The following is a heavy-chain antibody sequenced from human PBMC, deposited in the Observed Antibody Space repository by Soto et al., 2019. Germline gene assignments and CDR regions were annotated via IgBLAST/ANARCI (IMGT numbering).Heavy chain of an antibody. Sequence: VQLVESGGGLVSPGGSLTLSCVGSGFRFSDNSMHWVRRAPGTGLQWLSYISSSGDTTHYADSVRSRFTVSRDNAKNSVFLRMDSLRDDDTAMYYCARLPKGSLVTAWGQGTLVTVSS. CDR2: ISSSGDTT. CDR3: ARLPKGSLVTA. D-gene: IGHD2-21*02. J-gene: IGHJ4*02. CDR1: GFRFSDNS. V-gene: IGHV3-48*02.